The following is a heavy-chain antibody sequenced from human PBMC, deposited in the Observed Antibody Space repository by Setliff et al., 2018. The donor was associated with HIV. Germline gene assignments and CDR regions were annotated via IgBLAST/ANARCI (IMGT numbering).Heavy chain of an antibody. Sequence: SETLSLTCTVSGDSIRSGSYYWSWIRQPAGKGLEWVGRMYTSGGTNYNPSLKSRVTIAVDRSKNQFSLKLSSATAADTAVYYCASSLYSSSSFDYWGQGMLVTVSS. V-gene: IGHV4-61*02. CDR2: MYTSGGT. D-gene: IGHD6-6*01. CDR3: ASSLYSSSSFDY. CDR1: GDSIRSGSYY. J-gene: IGHJ4*02.